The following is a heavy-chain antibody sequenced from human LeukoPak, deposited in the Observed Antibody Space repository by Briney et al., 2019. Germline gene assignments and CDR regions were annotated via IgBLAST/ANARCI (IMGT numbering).Heavy chain of an antibody. CDR2: IWYDGSNK. D-gene: IGHD6-19*01. Sequence: GGSLRLSCAASGFTFSSYGMHWVRQAPGKGLEWVAVIWYDGSNKYYADSVKGRFTISRDNSKNTLYLQMNSLRAEDTAVYYCARATGYSSGWSIWDWGQGTLVTVSS. J-gene: IGHJ4*02. CDR1: GFTFSSYG. CDR3: ARATGYSSGWSIWD. V-gene: IGHV3-33*01.